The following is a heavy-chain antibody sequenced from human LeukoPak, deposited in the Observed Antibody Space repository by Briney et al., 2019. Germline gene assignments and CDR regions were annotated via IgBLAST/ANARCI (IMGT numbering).Heavy chain of an antibody. Sequence: SETLSLTCTVYGGSISSYYWSWIRQPPGKGLEWIGYIYYSGSTNYNPSLKSRVTISVDTSKNQFSLKLSSVTAADTAVYYCARHRTVLREAGRYAFDIWGQGTMVTVSS. CDR3: ARHRTVLREAGRYAFDI. V-gene: IGHV4-59*08. D-gene: IGHD3-3*01. CDR1: GGSISSYY. CDR2: IYYSGST. J-gene: IGHJ3*02.